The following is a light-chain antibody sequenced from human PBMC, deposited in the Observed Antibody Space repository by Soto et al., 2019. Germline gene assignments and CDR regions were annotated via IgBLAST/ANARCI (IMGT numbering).Light chain of an antibody. Sequence: DIVMTQSPDSLAVSLGERATINCKSSQSVLYSSNNKNHLGWYQQKPGQPPKLLIYWASTRESGVPDRFSGSGSGTDFTLTISSLQAEDVAVYYCQQYCSTPWTFGQGTKVEIK. J-gene: IGKJ1*01. V-gene: IGKV4-1*01. CDR1: QSVLYSSNNKNH. CDR2: WAS. CDR3: QQYCSTPWT.